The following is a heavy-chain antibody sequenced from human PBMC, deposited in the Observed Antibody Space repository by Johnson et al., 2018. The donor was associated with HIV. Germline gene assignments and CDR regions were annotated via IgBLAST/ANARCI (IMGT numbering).Heavy chain of an antibody. J-gene: IGHJ3*02. D-gene: IGHD1-26*01. CDR1: GFTFDDYA. CDR3: ARGATRYKTDGSKYDGAFDI. Sequence: VQLVESGGGLVQPGRSLRLSCAASGFTFDDYALHWVRQAPGKGLEWVSGISWNSGSIGSADSVKGRFTISRDNAKNSLYLQMNSLRAEDTALYYCARGATRYKTDGSKYDGAFDIWGQGTMVTVSS. V-gene: IGHV3-9*01. CDR2: ISWNSGSI.